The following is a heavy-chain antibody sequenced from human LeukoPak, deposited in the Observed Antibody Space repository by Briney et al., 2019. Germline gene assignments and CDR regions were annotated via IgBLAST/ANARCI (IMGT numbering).Heavy chain of an antibody. D-gene: IGHD3-10*01. CDR3: ARGFGEFRFDY. CDR2: IYPDDSDT. Sequence: GESLKISCKGSGYGFTSYWIGWVRQMPGKGLEWMGIIYPDDSDTRYSPSFQGQVTISADKSISTAYLQWSSLKASDTAVYYCARGFGEFRFDYRGQGTLVTVSS. V-gene: IGHV5-51*01. J-gene: IGHJ4*02. CDR1: GYGFTSYW.